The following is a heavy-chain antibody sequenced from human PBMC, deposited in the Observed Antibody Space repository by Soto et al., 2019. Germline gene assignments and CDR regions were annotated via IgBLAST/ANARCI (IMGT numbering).Heavy chain of an antibody. J-gene: IGHJ4*02. Sequence: PSETLSLTCAVFGDSMNTNNWWSWVRQTPGKGLEWIGEIHHNGDTTYSPSLKSRVTMSLDKFKYQFSLRLTSVTAADTAVYYCARTRQSCSSSRCHDVYFDYWGRGTLVTVSS. CDR1: GDSMNTNNW. D-gene: IGHD2-2*01. CDR2: IHHNGDT. CDR3: ARTRQSCSSSRCHDVYFDY. V-gene: IGHV4-4*02.